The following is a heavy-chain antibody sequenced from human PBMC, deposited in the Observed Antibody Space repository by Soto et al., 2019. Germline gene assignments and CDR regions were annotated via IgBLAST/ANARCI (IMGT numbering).Heavy chain of an antibody. CDR3: ARDLYTAMDFRYYCDY. D-gene: IGHD5-18*01. CDR2: ISYDGSNK. CDR1: GFTFSSYA. V-gene: IGHV3-30-3*01. J-gene: IGHJ4*02. Sequence: QVQLVESGGGVVQPGRSLRLSCAAAGFTFSSYAMHWVRQAPGKGLEWVAVISYDGSNKYYADSVKGRFTFSRDNSKNTLYLQMNSLRAEDTAVYYCARDLYTAMDFRYYCDYWGQGTLVTVSS.